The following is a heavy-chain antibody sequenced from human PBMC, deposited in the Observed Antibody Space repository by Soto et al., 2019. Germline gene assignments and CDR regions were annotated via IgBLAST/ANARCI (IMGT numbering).Heavy chain of an antibody. V-gene: IGHV3-23*01. CDR2: IVASGGRT. J-gene: IGHJ4*02. CDR1: GFTFGNYA. D-gene: IGHD2-21*02. Sequence: VGSLRLSCAASGFTFGNYAMGWVRQAPGKGLEWVSGIVASGGRTFYADSAKGRFAISRDNSRSTLYLQMNSLRADDTAVYYCVKDLVVLSAIFDSWGRGTLVTVS. CDR3: VKDLVVLSAIFDS.